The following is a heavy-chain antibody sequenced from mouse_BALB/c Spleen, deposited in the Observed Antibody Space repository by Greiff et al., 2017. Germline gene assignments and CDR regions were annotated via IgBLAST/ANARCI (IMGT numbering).Heavy chain of an antibody. D-gene: IGHD2-4*01. CDR1: GYSITSDYA. CDR3: AREITTPYWYFDV. Sequence: EVQLMESGPGLVKPSQSLSLTCTVTGYSITSDYAWNWIRQFPGNKLEWMGYISYSGSTSYNPSLKSRISITRDTSKNQFFLQLNSVTTEDTATYYCAREITTPYWYFDVWGAGTTVTFSS. V-gene: IGHV3-2*02. CDR2: ISYSGST. J-gene: IGHJ1*01.